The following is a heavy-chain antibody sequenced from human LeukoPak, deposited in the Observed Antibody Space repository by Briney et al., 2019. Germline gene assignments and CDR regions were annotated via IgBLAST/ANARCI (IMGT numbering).Heavy chain of an antibody. V-gene: IGHV3-49*03. CDR3: TRDRGAYNLYDY. CDR1: GVTFGDYA. Sequence: GGSRRLSCTASGVTFGDYAMSWIRQAPGEGLEWVGFIRSKAYGETADYAGSVKGRITISRDDSNAIAPLQMNSLNTEGTAVYHCTRDRGAYNLYDYWGQGTLVTVSS. CDR2: IRSKAYGETA. D-gene: IGHD1-1*01. J-gene: IGHJ4*02.